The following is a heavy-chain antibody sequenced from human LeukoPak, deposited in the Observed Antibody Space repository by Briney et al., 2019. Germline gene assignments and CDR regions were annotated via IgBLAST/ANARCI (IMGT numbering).Heavy chain of an antibody. J-gene: IGHJ4*02. D-gene: IGHD3-10*01. Sequence: GASVKVSCKASGYTFIGYYMHWVRQAPGQGLEWMGWINPNSGDTNSAQRFQGRVTMTRDTSISTAYMELSRLKSDDTAVYYCARDSGYYYGSGSYYAFDYWGQGTLVTVSS. CDR1: GYTFIGYY. V-gene: IGHV1-2*02. CDR2: INPNSGDT. CDR3: ARDSGYYYGSGSYYAFDY.